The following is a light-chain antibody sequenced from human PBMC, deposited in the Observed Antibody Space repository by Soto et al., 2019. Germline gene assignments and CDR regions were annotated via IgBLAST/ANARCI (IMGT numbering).Light chain of an antibody. J-gene: IGKJ1*01. CDR3: QQYGSSPT. CDR1: QSVSSSY. V-gene: IGKV3-20*01. CDR2: DVS. Sequence: EIVLTQSPGTLSLSPGERATLSCRSSQSVSSSYLAWYQQKPGQAPRLLIYDVSSRATGIPDRFSGSGSGTDFTLTISRLEPEDFAVYSCQQYGSSPTFGHGTKVEIK.